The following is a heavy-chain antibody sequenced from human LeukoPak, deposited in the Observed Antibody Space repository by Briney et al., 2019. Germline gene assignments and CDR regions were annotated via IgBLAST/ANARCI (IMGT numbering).Heavy chain of an antibody. CDR1: GFTFSSCW. V-gene: IGHV3-7*01. D-gene: IGHD4-17*01. CDR2: IKQDGSEK. J-gene: IGHJ4*02. Sequence: GGSLRLSCAASGFTFSSCWMSWVRQAPGKGLEWVANIKQDGSEKYYVDSVKGRFTISRDNAKNSLYLQMNSLRAEDTAVYYCARGNYNTCDYGDYAEYFDYWGQGTLVTVSS. CDR3: ARGNYNTCDYGDYAEYFDY.